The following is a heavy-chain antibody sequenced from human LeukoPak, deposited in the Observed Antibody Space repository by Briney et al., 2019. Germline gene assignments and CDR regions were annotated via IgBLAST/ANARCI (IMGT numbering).Heavy chain of an antibody. CDR2: IRYDGSNK. V-gene: IGHV3-30*02. D-gene: IGHD1-26*01. Sequence: GGSLRLSCAASGFTFSSYGMHWVRQAPGKGLEWVAFIRYDGSNKYYADSVKGRFTISRDNSKNTLYLQMNSLRAEDTAVYYCARDLTTVVGPVDHWGQGTLVTVSS. CDR1: GFTFSSYG. CDR3: ARDLTTVVGPVDH. J-gene: IGHJ4*02.